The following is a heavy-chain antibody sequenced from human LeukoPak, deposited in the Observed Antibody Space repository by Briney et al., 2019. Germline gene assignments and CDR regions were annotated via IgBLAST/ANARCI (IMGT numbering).Heavy chain of an antibody. CDR1: GYTFTAYY. Sequence: ASVRVSCKASGYTFTAYYMHWVRQAPGQGLEWMGWINPNSGDTNYAQKFHDRVTMTRDTSIRTVYMELSRLRSDDTAVYFCARDRIGDCGATSCYLAYWGQGSRVPVSS. J-gene: IGHJ4*02. CDR2: INPNSGDT. CDR3: ARDRIGDCGATSCYLAY. V-gene: IGHV1-2*02. D-gene: IGHD2-2*01.